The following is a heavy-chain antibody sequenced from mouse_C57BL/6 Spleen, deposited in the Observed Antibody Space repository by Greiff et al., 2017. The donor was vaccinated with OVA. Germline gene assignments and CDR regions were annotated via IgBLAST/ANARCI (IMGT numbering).Heavy chain of an antibody. CDR2: ISSGSSTI. V-gene: IGHV5-17*01. CDR1: GFTFSDYG. CDR3: ARRGDEYGGEGYYMDY. J-gene: IGHJ4*01. Sequence: EVKLVESGGGLVKPGGSLTLSCAASGFTFSDYGMHWVRQAPEKGLEWVAYISSGSSTISYADTVKGRFTISRDNAKNTLFLQMTRLRSEDTAMYYGARRGDEYGGEGYYMDYWGQGTSVTVSS. D-gene: IGHD1-1*01.